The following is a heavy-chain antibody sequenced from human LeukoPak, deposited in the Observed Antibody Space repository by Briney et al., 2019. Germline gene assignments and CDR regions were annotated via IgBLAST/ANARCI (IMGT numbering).Heavy chain of an antibody. CDR3: ASAYGWNYFDY. D-gene: IGHD2-8*02. CDR2: LYSGGST. J-gene: IGHJ4*02. CDR1: GFTFSNYG. V-gene: IGHV3-66*01. Sequence: GGSLRLSCAASGFTFSNYGMHWVRQAPGKGLEWVSALYSGGSTYYADSVKGRFTISRDNSKNTLYLQMNSLRAEDTAVYFCASAYGWNYFDYWGQGTLVTVST.